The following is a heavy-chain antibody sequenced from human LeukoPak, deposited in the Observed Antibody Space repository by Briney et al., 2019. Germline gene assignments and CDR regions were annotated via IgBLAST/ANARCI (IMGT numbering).Heavy chain of an antibody. J-gene: IGHJ5*02. V-gene: IGHV1-2*02. CDR2: INPHSGGT. CDR1: GYTFTDYY. Sequence: ASVKVSCKASGYTFTDYYILWLRQAPGQGLEWVGWINPHSGGTNFAQRFQGRVTMTRDTSISTVYMELTRLTSDDTAVYYCATVPCVISSCSPDNWFDPWGQGILVTVSS. D-gene: IGHD2-2*01. CDR3: ATVPCVISSCSPDNWFDP.